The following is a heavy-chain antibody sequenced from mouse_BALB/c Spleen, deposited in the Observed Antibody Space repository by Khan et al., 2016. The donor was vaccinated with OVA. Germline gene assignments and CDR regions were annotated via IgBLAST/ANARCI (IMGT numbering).Heavy chain of an antibody. CDR1: GYTFTDYY. V-gene: IGHV1S56*01. CDR3: AREGYYGNSRAWFAY. Sequence: QVQLQQSGPELVKPGASVRISCKASGYTFTDYYINWMKQRPGQGLEWIGWIYPGNVNTKYNEKFKDKAILTADKSSSTAYMQLSSLTSEDSAVYFWAREGYYGNSRAWFAYWGQGTLVTVST. D-gene: IGHD2-1*01. CDR2: IYPGNVNT. J-gene: IGHJ3*01.